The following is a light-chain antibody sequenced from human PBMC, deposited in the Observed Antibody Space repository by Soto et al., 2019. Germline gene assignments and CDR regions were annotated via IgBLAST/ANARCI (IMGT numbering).Light chain of an antibody. J-gene: IGKJ2*01. CDR2: AAS. V-gene: IGKV1-39*01. CDR1: PSISSY. CDR3: QQSYSTPYT. Sequence: DIQMTQSPSSLSASVGDRVTITCRSSPSISSYLNWYQQKPGKAPKLLMYAASSLPSGVPSRFSGSGSGTDFTLTISSLQPEHFATYYCQQSYSTPYTFGQGTKLEIK.